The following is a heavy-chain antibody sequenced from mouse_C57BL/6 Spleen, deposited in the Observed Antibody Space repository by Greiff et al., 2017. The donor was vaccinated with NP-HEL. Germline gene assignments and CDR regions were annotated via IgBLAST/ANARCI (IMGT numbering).Heavy chain of an antibody. Sequence: QVQLQQPGAELVKPGASVKLSCKASGYTFTSYWMHWVKQRPGRGLEWIGRIDPNSGGTKYNEKFKSKATLTVDKPSSTAYMQLSSLTSEGSAVYYCARATYIDYDYDGFAYWGQGTLVTVSA. CDR2: IDPNSGGT. J-gene: IGHJ3*01. CDR3: ARATYIDYDYDGFAY. V-gene: IGHV1-72*01. D-gene: IGHD2-4*01. CDR1: GYTFTSYW.